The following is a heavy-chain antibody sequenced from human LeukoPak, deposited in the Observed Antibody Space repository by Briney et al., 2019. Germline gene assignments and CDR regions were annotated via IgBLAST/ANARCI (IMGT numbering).Heavy chain of an antibody. CDR1: GFTFSSYA. CDR2: IINGDDSI. V-gene: IGHV3-48*03. D-gene: IGHD3-10*01. J-gene: IGHJ2*01. Sequence: HGGSLRLSCAASGFTFSSYAMNWVRQAPGKGLEWVSHIINGDDSIYYADSVKGRFTISRDNAKNSLFLQMNSLRAEDTAVYYCAREGDHGSEKYFDLWGRGTLVTVPS. CDR3: AREGDHGSEKYFDL.